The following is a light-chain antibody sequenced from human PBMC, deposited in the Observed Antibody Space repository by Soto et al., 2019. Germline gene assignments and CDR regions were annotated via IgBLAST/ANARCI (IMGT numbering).Light chain of an antibody. CDR1: QGISSY. CDR2: AAS. Sequence: DIQMTQAPSTLSASVGDRVTITCRASQGISSYLAWYQQKPGKAPKLLIYAASTLQGGVPSRFSGSGSGTDFTLTIKSLQPEDLATYYCKQLNSYPITFGQGTRLEIK. J-gene: IGKJ5*01. CDR3: KQLNSYPIT. V-gene: IGKV1-9*01.